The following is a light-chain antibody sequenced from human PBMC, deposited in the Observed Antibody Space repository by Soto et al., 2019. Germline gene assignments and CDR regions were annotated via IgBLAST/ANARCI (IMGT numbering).Light chain of an antibody. CDR1: QSISGW. Sequence: DIQMTQSPATLSASVGDRVTIGCRASQSISGWLAWYQQKPGKAPKLLIYKASILESGVPSRFSGRGSATEFTLTISRLQPEDFASYYCQQYETFPLTFGGGTKV. J-gene: IGKJ4*01. CDR2: KAS. CDR3: QQYETFPLT. V-gene: IGKV1-5*03.